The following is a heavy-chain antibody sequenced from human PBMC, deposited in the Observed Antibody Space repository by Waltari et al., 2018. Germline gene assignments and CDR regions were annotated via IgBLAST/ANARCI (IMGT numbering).Heavy chain of an antibody. D-gene: IGHD2-15*01. CDR1: GDSISSSSYY. V-gene: IGHV4-39*01. CDR2: MYYSVST. Sequence: QLQLQESGPGLVKASETLSLTCTVSGDSISSSSYYWGWVRQPPGKGLEWIGNMYYSVSTSYNPALKRRVTISGDTSKSQFSLKLSSVTAADTSMYYCVRHARTTSGGKHFDHWGQGMLVTVSP. J-gene: IGHJ4*02. CDR3: VRHARTTSGGKHFDH.